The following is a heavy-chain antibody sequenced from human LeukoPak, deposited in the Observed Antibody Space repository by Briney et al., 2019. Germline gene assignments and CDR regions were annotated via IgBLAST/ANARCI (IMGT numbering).Heavy chain of an antibody. D-gene: IGHD3-10*01. CDR2: MNPNSGNT. J-gene: IGHJ4*02. CDR3: ARGLGSFGLVPGGDY. V-gene: IGHV1-8*03. Sequence: VASVKVSCKASGYTFTNYAVNWVRQATGQGLEWMGWMNPNSGNTGYAQKLQGRVTFTRDTSISTAYMELSSLRSEDTAVYYCARGLGSFGLVPGGDYWGQGTLVTVSS. CDR1: GYTFTNYA.